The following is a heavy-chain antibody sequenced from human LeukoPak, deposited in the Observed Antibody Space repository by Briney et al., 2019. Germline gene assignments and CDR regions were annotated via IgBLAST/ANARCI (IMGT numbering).Heavy chain of an antibody. J-gene: IGHJ4*02. CDR1: GFTFSDYY. CDR2: ISSSGSSI. Sequence: GGSLRLSCAASGFTFSDYYMSWIRQAPGKGLEWVSYISSSGSSIYYADSVKGRFTISRDNAKNSLYLQMNSLRAEDTAIYYCATYRQVLLPFESWGQGTLVTVSS. CDR3: ATYRQVLLPFES. D-gene: IGHD2-8*02. V-gene: IGHV3-11*01.